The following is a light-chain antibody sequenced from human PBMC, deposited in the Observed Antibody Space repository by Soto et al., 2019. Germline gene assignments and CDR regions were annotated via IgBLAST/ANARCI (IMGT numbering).Light chain of an antibody. J-gene: IGKJ1*01. CDR1: QSIGSF. V-gene: IGKV1-5*03. CDR2: KAS. CDR3: QQYESYWT. Sequence: DIQMTQSPSTLSASVGDRVTITCRASQSIGSFLAWYQQKPGKTPKLLIYKASILEGGVPSRFSGSVSGKKFPLPISILQPDDFATYYCQQYESYWTFGQGTKVDMK.